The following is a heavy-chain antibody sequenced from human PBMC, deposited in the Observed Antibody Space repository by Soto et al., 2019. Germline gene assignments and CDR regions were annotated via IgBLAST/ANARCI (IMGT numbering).Heavy chain of an antibody. D-gene: IGHD1-26*01. Sequence: SETLSLTCAVYGGSFSGYYWTWIRQPPGTGLEWIGDINYSGSTNYNPSLKSRVSISADTSRNQFSLKLSSVTAADTAVYYCARGKNMGEWFDPWGQGTLVTVSS. CDR3: ARGKNMGEWFDP. CDR1: GGSFSGYY. V-gene: IGHV4-34*01. CDR2: INYSGST. J-gene: IGHJ5*02.